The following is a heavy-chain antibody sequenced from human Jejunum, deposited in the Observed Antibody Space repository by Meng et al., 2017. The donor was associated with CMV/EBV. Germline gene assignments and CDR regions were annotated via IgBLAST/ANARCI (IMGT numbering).Heavy chain of an antibody. D-gene: IGHD6-6*01. CDR1: DLPVSTNY. V-gene: IGHV3-66*01. CDR3: ARGAGSSSSRRYLDY. J-gene: IGHJ4*03. CDR2: IYSGVST. Sequence: GKRGGLGGGCGPPGGSLRLSRAVSDLPVSTNYMRWVRQAPGKGLEWVSVIYSGVSTSYADSVKDRFTISRDTSKNTVYLQMDSLRAEDTAVYYCARGAGSSSSRRYLDYWGQGTLVTVSS.